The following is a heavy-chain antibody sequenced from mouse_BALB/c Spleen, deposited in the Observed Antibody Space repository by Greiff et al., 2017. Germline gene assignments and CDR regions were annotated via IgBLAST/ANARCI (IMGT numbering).Heavy chain of an antibody. CDR1: GYTFTEYT. D-gene: IGHD1-1*01. CDR2: FYPGSGSI. V-gene: IGHV1-62-2*01. J-gene: IGHJ2*01. CDR3: ARHENYYGRFDY. Sequence: QVQLKESGAELVKPGASVKLSCKASGYTFTEYTIHWVKQRSGQGLEWIGWFYPGSGSIKYNEKFKDKATLTADKSSSTVYMELSRLTSEDSAVYCCARHENYYGRFDYWGQGTTLTVSS.